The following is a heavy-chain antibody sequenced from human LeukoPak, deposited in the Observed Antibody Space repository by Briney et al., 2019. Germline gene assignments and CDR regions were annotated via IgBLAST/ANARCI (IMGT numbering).Heavy chain of an antibody. J-gene: IGHJ4*02. V-gene: IGHV1-46*01. Sequence: ASVTVSCKASGYTFTSYYMHWVRQAPGQGLEWMGVINPSGGGTSYAQKFQGRVIMTTDTSTSTAYMDLRSLRSDDTAVYYCARAGYENLIAGPDFWGQGTLVTVSS. D-gene: IGHD1-1*01. CDR3: ARAGYENLIAGPDF. CDR2: INPSGGGT. CDR1: GYTFTSYY.